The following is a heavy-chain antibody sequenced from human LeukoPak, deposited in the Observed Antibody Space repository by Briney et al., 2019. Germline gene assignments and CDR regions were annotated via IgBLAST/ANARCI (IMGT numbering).Heavy chain of an antibody. J-gene: IGHJ4*02. CDR3: ARVMGGGYCSGGSCYSPFDY. D-gene: IGHD2-15*01. CDR1: GFTFSSYA. CDR2: LSYNGGGS. Sequence: GGFLRLSCAASGFTFSSYAMSWVRQAPGRGLEWVSSLSYNGGGSYSADSVKGRFTISRDNAKNSLYLQMNSLRAADTAVYYCARVMGGGYCSGGSCYSPFDYWGQGTLVTVSS. V-gene: IGHV3-21*01.